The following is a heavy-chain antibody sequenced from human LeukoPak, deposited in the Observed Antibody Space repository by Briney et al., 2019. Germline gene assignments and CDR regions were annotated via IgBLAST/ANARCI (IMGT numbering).Heavy chain of an antibody. CDR3: ARGITSGPYYYYYMDV. CDR1: GDTFRSNA. J-gene: IGHJ6*03. CDR2: IIPIFGIT. Sequence: SVKVSCKVSGDTFRSNAVSWVRQGPRQGLDWMGGIIPIFGITNYAQKFQGRITVTTDKSTSKAYMELSSLRSEDTAVYYCARGITSGPYYYYYMDVWAKGTTVTVSS. V-gene: IGHV1-69*10. D-gene: IGHD3-3*01.